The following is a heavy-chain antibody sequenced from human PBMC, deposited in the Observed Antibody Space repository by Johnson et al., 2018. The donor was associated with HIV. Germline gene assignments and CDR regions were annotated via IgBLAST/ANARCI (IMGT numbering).Heavy chain of an antibody. CDR1: GFTFSSYG. CDR3: AKVAVLFRAARPGAFDI. D-gene: IGHD6-6*01. CDR2: IWYDGSNK. J-gene: IGHJ3*02. V-gene: IGHV3-33*03. Sequence: QMQLVESGGGVVQPGRSLRLSCAASGFTFSSYGMHWVRQAPGKGLEWVAVIWYDGSNKYYADSVKGRFTISRDNAKNSLYLQMNSLRAEDTALYYCAKVAVLFRAARPGAFDIWGQGTMVTVSS.